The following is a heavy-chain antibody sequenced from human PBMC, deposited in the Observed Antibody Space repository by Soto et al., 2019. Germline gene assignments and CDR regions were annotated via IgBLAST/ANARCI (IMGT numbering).Heavy chain of an antibody. CDR1: GFPFSTYT. J-gene: IGHJ4*02. D-gene: IGHD2-8*01. CDR2: ISHTGKTI. V-gene: IGHV3-48*01. CDR3: ARAGVEYCTRTACPALDF. Sequence: GGSLRLSCEASGFPFSTYTMSWVRQAPGKGLEWVSYISHTGKTIYYADSVKGRFIISRDNAKNSLYLQMNSLRVEDTAVYFCARAGVEYCTRTACPALDFWGQGTLVTVSS.